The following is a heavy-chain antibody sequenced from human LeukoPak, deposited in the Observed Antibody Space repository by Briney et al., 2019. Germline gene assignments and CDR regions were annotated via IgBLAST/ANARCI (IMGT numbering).Heavy chain of an antibody. D-gene: IGHD4-11*01. Sequence: GGSLRLSCAASGFTVSSNYMSWVRQAPGKGLEWVSVIYSGGSTYYADSVKGRFTISRDNSKNTLYLQMNSLRSEDTAVYYCAGHDYSNGGIGYYYYYMDVWGKGTTVTVSS. CDR3: AGHDYSNGGIGYYYYYMDV. V-gene: IGHV3-53*05. CDR1: GFTVSSNY. J-gene: IGHJ6*03. CDR2: IYSGGST.